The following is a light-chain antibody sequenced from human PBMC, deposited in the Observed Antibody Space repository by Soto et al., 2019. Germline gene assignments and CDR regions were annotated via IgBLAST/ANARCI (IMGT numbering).Light chain of an antibody. CDR2: EVT. CDR1: SSDVGGYDH. V-gene: IGLV2-8*01. CDR3: SSDAGNYNYV. J-gene: IGLJ1*01. Sequence: QSVLTQPPSASGSAGQSVTIPCTGTSSDVGGYDHVSWYQQHPGKAPKLLIYEVTKRPAGVPDRFSGSKSGNTASLTVSGLXAEDEADYFCSSDAGNYNYVFGTGTKV.